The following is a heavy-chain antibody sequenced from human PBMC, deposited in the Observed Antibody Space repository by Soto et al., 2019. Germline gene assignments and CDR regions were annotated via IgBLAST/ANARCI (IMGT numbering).Heavy chain of an antibody. CDR2: MNPNSGNT. Sequence: QVQLVQSGAEVKKPGASVKVSCKASGYTFTSYDINWVRQATGQGLEWMGWMNPNSGNTGYAQKFQGRVTMTRNTXXXXXXXXXXXXXXXXTAVXYCARERSAAGTGWFDPWGQGTLVTVSS. CDR1: GYTFTSYD. J-gene: IGHJ5*02. D-gene: IGHD6-13*01. V-gene: IGHV1-8*01. CDR3: ARERSAAGTGWFDP.